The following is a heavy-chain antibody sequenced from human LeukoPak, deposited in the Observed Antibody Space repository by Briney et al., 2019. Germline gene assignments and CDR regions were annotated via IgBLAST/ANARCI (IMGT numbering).Heavy chain of an antibody. J-gene: IGHJ3*02. CDR2: INQDGSHK. CDR1: GFTFTTYW. CDR3: ARGFDANYGFDI. D-gene: IGHD2/OR15-2a*01. Sequence: SGGSLRLSCAASGFTFTTYWMSWVRQAPGKGLEWVANINQDGSHKYYVDSVKGRFTISRDNAKNSMYLQVNSLRAEDTAVYYCARGFDANYGFDIWGQGTIVPVSS. V-gene: IGHV3-7*05.